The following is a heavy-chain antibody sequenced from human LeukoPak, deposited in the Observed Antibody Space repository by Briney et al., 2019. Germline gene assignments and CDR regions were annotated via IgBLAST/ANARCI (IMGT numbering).Heavy chain of an antibody. CDR1: GGSLSGYT. CDR2: INHSGST. D-gene: IGHD6-19*01. Sequence: SEPLPLPCAVYGGSLSGYTWSWTRHPPGKGLEWMGEINHSGSTNYTPSLKIRVPIPVDTPKTQFPLNLTSVPPRDTALFTCARGGSGWYVGGSRDFHHWGQGTLVTVSS. J-gene: IGHJ1*01. CDR3: ARGGSGWYVGGSRDFHH. V-gene: IGHV4-34*01.